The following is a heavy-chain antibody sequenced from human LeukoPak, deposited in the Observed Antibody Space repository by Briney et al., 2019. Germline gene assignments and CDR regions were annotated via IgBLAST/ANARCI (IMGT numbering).Heavy chain of an antibody. CDR1: GFTFSSYS. V-gene: IGHV3-48*01. Sequence: GGSLRLSCAASGFTFSSYSMNWVRQAPGKGLEWVSSISSSGSTIYYADSVKGRFTISRDNAKNSLYLQMNSLRTEDTAVYYCAREFVLRFFEGYMDVWGKGTTVTVSS. CDR2: ISSSGSTI. J-gene: IGHJ6*03. CDR3: AREFVLRFFEGYMDV. D-gene: IGHD3-3*01.